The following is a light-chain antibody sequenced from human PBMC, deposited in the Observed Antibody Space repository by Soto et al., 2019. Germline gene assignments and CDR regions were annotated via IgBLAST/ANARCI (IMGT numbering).Light chain of an antibody. CDR1: QTIRTW. CDR2: DAS. Sequence: DIQVTQSPPTLSASVGDRVTITCXASQTIRTWMAWYQQKPGKAPKLLVYDASTLQSGVASRFSGSGSGTEFTLIISGLQPDDSATYYCQQYTNTNNPWMFGQGTKVDIK. CDR3: QQYTNTNNPWM. J-gene: IGKJ1*01. V-gene: IGKV1-5*01.